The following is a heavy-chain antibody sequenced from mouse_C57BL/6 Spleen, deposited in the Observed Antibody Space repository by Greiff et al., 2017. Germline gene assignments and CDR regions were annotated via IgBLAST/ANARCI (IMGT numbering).Heavy chain of an antibody. CDR3: ARSYYYGSSGFAY. CDR1: GYTFTDYY. Sequence: EVQLLQSGPVLVKPGASVKMSCSASGYTFTDYYMNWVNQSHGKSLEWFGVIIPYNGGTSYNQKVTGKATLTVGESSSTAVMELNSLTSEDSAVYYCARSYYYGSSGFAYWGQGTLVTVSA. V-gene: IGHV1-19*01. J-gene: IGHJ3*01. CDR2: IIPYNGGT. D-gene: IGHD1-1*01.